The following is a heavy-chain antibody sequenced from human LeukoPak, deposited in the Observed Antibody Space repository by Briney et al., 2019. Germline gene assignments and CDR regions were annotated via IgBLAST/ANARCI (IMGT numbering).Heavy chain of an antibody. V-gene: IGHV1-18*01. J-gene: IGHJ4*02. CDR1: GYTFTSYG. Sequence: ASVKVSCKASGYTFTSYGISWVRQAPGQGLEWMGWTSAHNDDTNYAETLQGRLTMTTDKSTSTAYMELTSLRSDDTAVYYCARDWDSRNDYFDPWGQGTLVIVSS. D-gene: IGHD1-1*01. CDR2: TSAHNDDT. CDR3: ARDWDSRNDYFDP.